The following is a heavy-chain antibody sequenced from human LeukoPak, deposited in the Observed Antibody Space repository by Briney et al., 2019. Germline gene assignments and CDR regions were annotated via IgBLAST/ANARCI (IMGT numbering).Heavy chain of an antibody. CDR1: GFTFSDYY. D-gene: IGHD3-22*01. Sequence: GGSLRLSCAASGFTFSDYYMSWIRQAPGKGLEWVSYISSSGSTIYYADSVKGRFTISRDNAKNSLYLQMNSLRAEDTAVYYCARGQGRKYYDSSGYSTWGDAFDIWGQGTMVTVSS. J-gene: IGHJ3*02. CDR2: ISSSGSTI. V-gene: IGHV3-11*01. CDR3: ARGQGRKYYDSSGYSTWGDAFDI.